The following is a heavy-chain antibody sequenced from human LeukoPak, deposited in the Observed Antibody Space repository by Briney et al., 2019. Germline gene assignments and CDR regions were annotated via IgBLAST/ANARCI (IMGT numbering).Heavy chain of an antibody. CDR1: GFTFSSYW. CDR2: INQDGGAK. J-gene: IGHJ4*02. D-gene: IGHD3-22*01. CDR3: ARGDRDNSSGYPAPDY. Sequence: GGSLRLSCAASGFTFSSYWMSWVRQAPGKGLEWVATINQDGGAKYYVDSVKGRFTISRDNAKNSLYLQMNSLRAEDTAVYYCARGDRDNSSGYPAPDYWGQGTLVTVSS. V-gene: IGHV3-7*05.